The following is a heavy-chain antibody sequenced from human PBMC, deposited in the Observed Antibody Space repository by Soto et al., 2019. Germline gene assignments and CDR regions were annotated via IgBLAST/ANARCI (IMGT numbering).Heavy chain of an antibody. CDR3: ARGLLYATTYFDY. CDR2: IIPVVGTT. J-gene: IGHJ4*02. D-gene: IGHD2-8*01. V-gene: IGHV1-69*06. CDR1: GDTFTTNS. Sequence: QVQLVQSGAEVKKPGSSVKVSCKASGDTFTTNSLNWVRQAPGQGLEWMGGIIPVVGTTKYAQKYQDRVIITGDKSTNTAYMELSSLRSDDTAVYYCARGLLYATTYFDYWGQGTPVTVSS.